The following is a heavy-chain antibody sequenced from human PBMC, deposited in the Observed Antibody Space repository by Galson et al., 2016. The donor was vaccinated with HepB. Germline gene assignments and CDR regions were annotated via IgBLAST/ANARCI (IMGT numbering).Heavy chain of an antibody. V-gene: IGHV1-18*01. CDR1: GHTSTTYG. D-gene: IGHD1-7*01. CDR3: ARVPWNYGRKLYYFGMDV. J-gene: IGHJ6*02. Sequence: SVKVSCKASGHTSTTYGISWVRQAPGQGLEWMGWISAHTGNTNYAQKVQGRVTMTIDTSTGTAYMELRSLRSDDTAVYYCARVPWNYGRKLYYFGMDVWGQGTTVTVSS. CDR2: ISAHTGNT.